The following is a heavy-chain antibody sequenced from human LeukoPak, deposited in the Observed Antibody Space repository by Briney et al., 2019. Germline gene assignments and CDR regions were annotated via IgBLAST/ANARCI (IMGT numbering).Heavy chain of an antibody. CDR1: GFTFSSNA. Sequence: AGGSLRLSCAASGFTFSSNAMHWVRQAPGKGLEWVAVVSDDGRYEYYGDSVKGRFTISRDNSKNTLYLQMNSLRDEDTAVYSCARVSSSSWYSDYWGQGTLATVSS. J-gene: IGHJ4*02. CDR2: VSDDGRYE. D-gene: IGHD6-13*01. CDR3: ARVSSSSWYSDY. V-gene: IGHV3-30*03.